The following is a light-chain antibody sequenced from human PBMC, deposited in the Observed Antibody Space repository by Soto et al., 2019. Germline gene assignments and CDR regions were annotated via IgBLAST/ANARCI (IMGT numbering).Light chain of an antibody. J-gene: IGKJ2*03. V-gene: IGKV1-5*03. Sequence: DIQMTQSPSTLSACVGDRVTITCRASQSIGRGLAWYQQKPGKAPKLLIYKTSILGSGVPSRFSGSGSGTEFSLSISSLQPDDFVTYYWQEYDDYLFSVGQGTKLEIK. CDR2: KTS. CDR1: QSIGRG. CDR3: QEYDDYLFS.